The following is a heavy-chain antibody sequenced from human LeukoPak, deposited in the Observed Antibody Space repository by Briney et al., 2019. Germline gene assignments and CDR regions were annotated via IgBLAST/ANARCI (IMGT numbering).Heavy chain of an antibody. V-gene: IGHV4-31*03. CDR3: ARGKTAVAALGY. D-gene: IGHD6-19*01. CDR1: GGSISSGGYY. CDR2: IYYSGST. J-gene: IGHJ4*02. Sequence: PSETLSLTCTVSGGSISSGGYYWSWIRQHPGKGLEWIGYIYYSGSTYYNPSLKSRVTISVDTSKNQFSLKLSSVTAADTAVYYCARGKTAVAALGYWGQGTLVTVSS.